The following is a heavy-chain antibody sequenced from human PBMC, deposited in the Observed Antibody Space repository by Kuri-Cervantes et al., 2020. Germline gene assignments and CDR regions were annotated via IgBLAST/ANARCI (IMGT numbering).Heavy chain of an antibody. CDR3: AKDLHSGSYYFDY. V-gene: IGHV3-7*01. J-gene: IGHJ4*02. Sequence: GESLKISCAASGFTFSSYWMSWVRQAPGKGLEWVANIKQDGSEKYYVDSVKGRFTISRDNSKNTLYLQMNSLRGEDTAVYYCAKDLHSGSYYFDYWGQGTLVTVSS. CDR2: IKQDGSEK. CDR1: GFTFSSYW. D-gene: IGHD1-26*01.